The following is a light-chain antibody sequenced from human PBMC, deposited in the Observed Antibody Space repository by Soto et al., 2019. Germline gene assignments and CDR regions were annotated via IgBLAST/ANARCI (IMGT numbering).Light chain of an antibody. CDR2: GAS. V-gene: IGKV3-20*01. CDR3: QQYGSSLPIT. J-gene: IGKJ5*01. Sequence: EIVLTQSPGTLSLSPGERATLSCRASQSVSSSYLTWYQQKPGQAPRLLIYGASSRATGIPDRFSGSGSGTDFTLTISRLEPEDFEVYYCQQYGSSLPITFGQGKRLEIK. CDR1: QSVSSSY.